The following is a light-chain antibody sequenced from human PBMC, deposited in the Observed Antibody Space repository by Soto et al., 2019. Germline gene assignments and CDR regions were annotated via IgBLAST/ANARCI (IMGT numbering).Light chain of an antibody. CDR1: QSVSSN. CDR3: QQYNNWPPSIT. J-gene: IGKJ5*01. V-gene: IGKV3-15*01. CDR2: GAF. Sequence: EIVMTQSPATLSVSPGERATLSCRASQSVSSNLAWYQQKPGQAPRLLIYGAFTSATGIPARFSGSGSGTEFTLTISSLQSEDFAVYYCQQYNNWPPSITFGQGTRLEIK.